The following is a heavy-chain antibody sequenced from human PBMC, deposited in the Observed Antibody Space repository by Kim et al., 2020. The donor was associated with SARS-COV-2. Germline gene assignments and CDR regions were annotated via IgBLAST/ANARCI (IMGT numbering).Heavy chain of an antibody. D-gene: IGHD6-13*01. V-gene: IGHV1-2*06. J-gene: IGHJ5*02. CDR3: ARAVYSSRWYSRWFVP. CDR1: GYTFTGYY. Sequence: ASVKVSCKASGYTFTGYYMHWVRQAPGQGLEWMGRINPKSGGTNYAQKFQGRVTMTRDTSISTAYMELSRLRSDDTAVYYCARAVYSSRWYSRWFVPWGQGTLVTVSS. CDR2: INPKSGGT.